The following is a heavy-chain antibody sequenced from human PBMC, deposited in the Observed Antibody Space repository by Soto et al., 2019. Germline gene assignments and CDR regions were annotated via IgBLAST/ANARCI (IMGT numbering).Heavy chain of an antibody. Sequence: LSLTCAVSGYSISSGYYWGWIRQPPGKGLEWIGSIYHSGSTYNNPSLKSRVTISVDTSKNQFSLKLSSVTAADTAVYYCARVGGYGMDVWGQGTTVTVSS. CDR2: IYHSGST. CDR1: GYSISSGYY. V-gene: IGHV4-38-2*01. CDR3: ARVGGYGMDV. J-gene: IGHJ6*02. D-gene: IGHD3-10*01.